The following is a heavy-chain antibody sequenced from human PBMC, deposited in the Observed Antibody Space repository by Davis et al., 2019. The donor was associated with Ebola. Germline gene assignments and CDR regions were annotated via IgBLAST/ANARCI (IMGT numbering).Heavy chain of an antibody. D-gene: IGHD3-9*01. CDR2: MNPNSGNT. J-gene: IGHJ4*02. V-gene: IGHV1-8*01. CDR3: ARALLRYFDMPCDY. CDR1: GYTFTSYD. Sequence: ASVKVSCKASGYTFTSYDINWVRQATGQGLEWMGWMNPNSGNTGYAQKFQGRVTMTRNTSISTAYMELSSLRSEDTAVYYCARALLRYFDMPCDYWGQGTLVTVSS.